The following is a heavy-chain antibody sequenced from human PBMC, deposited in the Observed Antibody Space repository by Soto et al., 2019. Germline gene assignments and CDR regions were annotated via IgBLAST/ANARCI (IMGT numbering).Heavy chain of an antibody. CDR1: GFSLTTYGLG. Sequence: QITLKESGPALVKPTQTLTLTCTFSGFSLTTYGLGVGWIRQPPGKALEWLALIFWNDDEPYSPSLKSRLTITKDTSKNQVVLTMTNMDPVDTDTYYCVHTGYSYDPFGYWGRGTLVTVSS. V-gene: IGHV2-5*01. D-gene: IGHD5-18*01. CDR2: IFWNDDE. J-gene: IGHJ4*02. CDR3: VHTGYSYDPFGY.